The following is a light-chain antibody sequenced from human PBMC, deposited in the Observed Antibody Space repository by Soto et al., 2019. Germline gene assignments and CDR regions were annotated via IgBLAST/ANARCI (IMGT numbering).Light chain of an antibody. CDR3: SSYAGSNTYV. CDR2: DVS. Sequence: QSALTQPPSASGSPGQSVTISCTGTSSDVGGYKFVSWYQQHPGKAPKFLIYDVSERPSGVPDRFSGSKSGNTASLTVSGLQAEDEADYFCSSYAGSNTYVFGTGTKLTVL. V-gene: IGLV2-8*01. J-gene: IGLJ1*01. CDR1: SSDVGGYKF.